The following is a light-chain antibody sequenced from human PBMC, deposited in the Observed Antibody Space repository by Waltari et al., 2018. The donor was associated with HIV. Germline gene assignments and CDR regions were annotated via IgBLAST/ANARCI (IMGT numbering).Light chain of an antibody. CDR2: EVN. CDR3: CSSADGSPVL. CDR1: SSDVGNHNL. Sequence: QSALTQPASVSASPGQSIAISCTGTSSDVGNHNLVSWYQQHPGKATKLMIYEVNQRPSGIADLFSGSKSGNTASLTISGLQAEDEAAYYCCSSADGSPVLFGGGTKLTVL. V-gene: IGLV2-23*02. J-gene: IGLJ2*01.